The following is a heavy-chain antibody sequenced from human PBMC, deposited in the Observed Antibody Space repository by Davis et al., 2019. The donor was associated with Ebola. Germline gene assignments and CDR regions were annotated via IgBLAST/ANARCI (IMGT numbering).Heavy chain of an antibody. J-gene: IGHJ3*02. D-gene: IGHD1-26*01. Sequence: ASVNVSCKASGYSFKNYAISWVRQAPAQGLEWMGWISAYNGNTNYAQKVQGRVTMTTDTSTGTAYLDLRSLRSDDTAVYFCARTSIVGTTTTASDIWGQGTLVTVSS. V-gene: IGHV1-18*01. CDR3: ARTSIVGTTTTASDI. CDR1: GYSFKNYA. CDR2: ISAYNGNT.